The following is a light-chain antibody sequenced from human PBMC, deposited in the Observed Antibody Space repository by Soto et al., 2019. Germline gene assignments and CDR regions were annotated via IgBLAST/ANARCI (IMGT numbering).Light chain of an antibody. CDR3: QQYKNWPPIT. CDR1: RSVSTN. V-gene: IGKV3-15*01. J-gene: IGKJ5*01. CDR2: GAS. Sequence: EIVMAQSPATLSVSPGERATLSCRASRSVSTNLAWYQQKPGQAPRLLIYGASTRATGIPARFSGSGSGTEFTLTISSLQSEDFAVYYCQQYKNWPPITFGQGTRLENK.